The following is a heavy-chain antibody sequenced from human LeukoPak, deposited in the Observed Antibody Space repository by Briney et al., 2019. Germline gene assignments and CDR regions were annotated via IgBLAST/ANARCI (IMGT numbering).Heavy chain of an antibody. D-gene: IGHD2-2*01. Sequence: ASVKVSCMASGYTFTSYDINWVRQATGQGLEWMGWMNHNSGNTGYAQKFQGRVTITRNTSISTAYMELSSLRSEDTAVYYCARGPRSQSRNYCSSTSCRIPHYYYYYMDVWGKGTTVTVSS. J-gene: IGHJ6*03. CDR1: GYTFTSYD. CDR3: ARGPRSQSRNYCSSTSCRIPHYYYYYMDV. CDR2: MNHNSGNT. V-gene: IGHV1-8*03.